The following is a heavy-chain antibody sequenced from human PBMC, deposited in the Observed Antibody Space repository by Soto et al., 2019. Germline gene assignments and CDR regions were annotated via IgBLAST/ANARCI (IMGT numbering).Heavy chain of an antibody. D-gene: IGHD3-3*01. J-gene: IGHJ6*02. CDR3: ARGLGDFWSGYSQYYYYYGMDV. CDR1: GGSISSGGYY. Sequence: PSETLSLTCTVSGGSISSGGYYWSWIRQHPGKGLEWIGYIYYSGSTYYNPSLKSRVTISVDTSKNQFSLKLISVTAADTAVYYCARGLGDFWSGYSQYYYYYGMDVWGQGTTVTVSS. CDR2: IYYSGST. V-gene: IGHV4-31*03.